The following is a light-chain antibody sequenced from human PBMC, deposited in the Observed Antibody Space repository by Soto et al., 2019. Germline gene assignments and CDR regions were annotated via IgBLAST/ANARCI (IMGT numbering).Light chain of an antibody. CDR1: HSVSSN. Sequence: DIVMTQSPATLSVSPGERVTLSCRASHSVSSNLAWYQQKPGQAPRLLIYGASTRATGIPARFSGSGSGTEFTLTISSLQSEDFAVYYCQQYNNWPPWTFGQGTKVDIK. V-gene: IGKV3-15*01. J-gene: IGKJ1*01. CDR3: QQYNNWPPWT. CDR2: GAS.